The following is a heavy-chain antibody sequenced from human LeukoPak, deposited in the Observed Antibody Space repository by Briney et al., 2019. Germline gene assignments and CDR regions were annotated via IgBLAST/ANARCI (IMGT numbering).Heavy chain of an antibody. CDR2: INSDGSST. V-gene: IGHV3-74*01. D-gene: IGHD3-10*01. Sequence: GGSLRLSCAASGFTLSTYWMHWVRQAPGKGLVWVSRINSDGSSTSYADSVKGRFTISRDNAKNTLYLHMNSLRAEDTAVYFCAGGSYYGSGSYYVLSDFWGQGTLVTVSS. CDR3: AGGSYYGSGSYYVLSDF. CDR1: GFTLSTYW. J-gene: IGHJ4*02.